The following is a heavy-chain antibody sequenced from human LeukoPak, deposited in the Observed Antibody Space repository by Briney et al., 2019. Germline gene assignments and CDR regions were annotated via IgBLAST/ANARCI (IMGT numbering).Heavy chain of an antibody. Sequence: ASVKVSCKASGYTFTSYGISWVRQAPGQGLEWMGWISAYNGNTNYAQKLQGRVTMTTDTSTSTAYMELRSLRSDDTAVYYCARGQYCSGGSCIYYYYYGMDVWGQGTTVTVSS. D-gene: IGHD2-15*01. V-gene: IGHV1-18*01. J-gene: IGHJ6*02. CDR3: ARGQYCSGGSCIYYYYYGMDV. CDR2: ISAYNGNT. CDR1: GYTFTSYG.